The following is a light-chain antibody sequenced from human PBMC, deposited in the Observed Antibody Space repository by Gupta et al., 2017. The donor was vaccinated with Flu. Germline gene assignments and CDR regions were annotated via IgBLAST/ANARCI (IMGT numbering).Light chain of an antibody. CDR1: QNIITNY. V-gene: IGKV3-20*01. Sequence: GTLSLSPWERATLSCSARQNIITNYLAWYQQKPGQAPRLLIYDASSRATGIPDRFSGSKSGTDFTLTISRLEPEDFAVYYCQQDRSSPLTFGRGTKVEIK. CDR2: DAS. J-gene: IGKJ4*01. CDR3: QQDRSSPLT.